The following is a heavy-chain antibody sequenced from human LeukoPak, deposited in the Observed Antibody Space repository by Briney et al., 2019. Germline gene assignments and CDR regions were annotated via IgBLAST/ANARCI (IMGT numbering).Heavy chain of an antibody. CDR1: GFTLSNYD. V-gene: IGHV3-13*01. J-gene: IGHJ3*02. Sequence: GGSLRLSCAASGFTLSNYDMHWVRQVTGKGLEWVSGIDNAGDTYYSDSVRGRFTISRDNAKNSLYLRMNSLRAEDTAVYYCARDDYDFWSGYRWDIWGQGTMVTVSS. CDR3: ARDDYDFWSGYRWDI. CDR2: IDNAGDT. D-gene: IGHD3-3*01.